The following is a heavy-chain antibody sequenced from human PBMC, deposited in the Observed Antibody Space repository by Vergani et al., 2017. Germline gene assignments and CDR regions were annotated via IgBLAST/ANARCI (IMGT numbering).Heavy chain of an antibody. CDR2: IYYSGST. CDR1: GGSISSHY. Sequence: QVQLQESGPGLVKPSETLSLTCTVSGGSISSHYWSWIRQPPGKGLEWIGYIYYSGSTNYNPSLKSRVTISVDTSKNQFSLKLSSVTAADTAVYYCARVSSGWFNWYFDLWGRGTLVTVSS. CDR3: ARVSSGWFNWYFDL. D-gene: IGHD6-19*01. J-gene: IGHJ2*01. V-gene: IGHV4-59*11.